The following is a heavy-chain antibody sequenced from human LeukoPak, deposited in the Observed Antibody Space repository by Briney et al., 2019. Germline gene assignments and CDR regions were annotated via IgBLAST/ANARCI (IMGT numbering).Heavy chain of an antibody. J-gene: IGHJ6*02. CDR2: IKSDGSST. CDR1: GFTFSSYW. Sequence: PGGSLRLSCAVSGFTFSSYWMHWVRQVPGKGLVWVSRIKSDGSSTTYADSVKGRFTISRDNAKNTLFLQMNSLRAEDTAVYYCAKDHYDFWSGYPYYYGMDVWGQGTTVTVSS. D-gene: IGHD3-3*01. V-gene: IGHV3-74*01. CDR3: AKDHYDFWSGYPYYYGMDV.